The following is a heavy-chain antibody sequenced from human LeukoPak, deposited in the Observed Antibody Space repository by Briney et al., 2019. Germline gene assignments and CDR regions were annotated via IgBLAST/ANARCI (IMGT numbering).Heavy chain of an antibody. CDR1: GGSISTYY. J-gene: IGHJ4*02. V-gene: IGHV4-59*01. Sequence: SETLSLTRAVSGGSISTYYWSWIRQPPGKGLEWIAYIYYSGSTNYNPSLRSRVTMSVDTSKSQFSLKLSSVTAADTAVYFCARTWGGLYYFDYWGQGTLVTVSS. CDR2: IYYSGST. D-gene: IGHD3-16*01. CDR3: ARTWGGLYYFDY.